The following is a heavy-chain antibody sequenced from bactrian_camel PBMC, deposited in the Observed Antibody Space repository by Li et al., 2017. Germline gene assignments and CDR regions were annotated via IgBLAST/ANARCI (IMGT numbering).Heavy chain of an antibody. CDR1: GFTFSSYW. V-gene: IGHV3S1*01. Sequence: HVQLVESGGGLVQPGGSLRLSCAASGFTFSSYWMYWVRQAPGKGLEWVSSINSDGSFTLYADSVKGRFTIFRDNAKNTVFLQMNSLKPEDTALYYCVRDYGNYDWTLGSWGQGTQVTVS. CDR2: INSDGSFT. D-gene: IGHD4*01. CDR3: VRDYGNYDWTLGS. J-gene: IGHJ4*01.